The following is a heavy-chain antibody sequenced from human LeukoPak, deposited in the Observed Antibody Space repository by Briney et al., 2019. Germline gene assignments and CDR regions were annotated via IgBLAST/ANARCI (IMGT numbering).Heavy chain of an antibody. CDR2: MKPKSGNT. D-gene: IGHD6-6*01. J-gene: IGHJ6*03. CDR1: GYTFTSYD. V-gene: IGHV1-8*01. CDR3: AREGRIAARRYYYYYMDV. Sequence: ASVKVSYKASGYTFTSYDINWVRQATGQGLEWMEWMKPKSGNTGYAQKFQGRVTMTRNTSISTAYMELSSLRSEDTAVYYCAREGRIAARRYYYYYMDVWGKGTTVTVSS.